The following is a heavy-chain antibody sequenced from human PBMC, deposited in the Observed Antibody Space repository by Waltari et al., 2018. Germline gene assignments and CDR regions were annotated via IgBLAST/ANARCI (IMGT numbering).Heavy chain of an antibody. CDR2: LRYDGTNK. J-gene: IGHJ4*02. D-gene: IGHD3-10*01. V-gene: IGHV3-30*02. CDR1: GSPLTGCA. CDR3: VTNYGSETYYEFDY. Sequence: VQLVESGGGVVQPGGSLRLSCAASGSPLTGCAMPWVGQAPGKGVEWVAFLRYDGTNKYYDGPVKGRFIISRDDSKNTLYLQMNSLRAEDTAVYYCVTNYGSETYYEFDYWGQGTLVTVSS.